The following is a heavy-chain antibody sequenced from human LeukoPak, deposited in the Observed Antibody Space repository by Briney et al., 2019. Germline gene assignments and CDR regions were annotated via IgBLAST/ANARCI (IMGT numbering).Heavy chain of an antibody. CDR2: IHYDGSNE. J-gene: IGHJ4*02. D-gene: IGHD3-9*01. Sequence: GGSLRLSCAASGFSFSSYGMHWVRQAPRKGLEWVAFIHYDGSNEYYTDSVKGRFTISRDNAKNMLYVQMNRLRAEDTAVYYCARDFDRYYFDSWGQGTLVTVSS. CDR1: GFSFSSYG. V-gene: IGHV3-30*02. CDR3: ARDFDRYYFDS.